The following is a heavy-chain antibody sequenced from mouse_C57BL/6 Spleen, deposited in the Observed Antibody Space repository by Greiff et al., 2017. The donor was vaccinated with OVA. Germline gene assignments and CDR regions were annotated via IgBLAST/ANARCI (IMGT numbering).Heavy chain of an antibody. J-gene: IGHJ1*03. D-gene: IGHD2-1*01. CDR2: ISSGGDYI. CDR3: SRDEGYGNLYWYFDV. Sequence: EVQGVESGEGLVKPGGSLKLSCAASGFTFSSYAMSWVRQTPEKRLEWVAYISSGGDYIYYADTVKGRFHISRDNARNTLYLQMSSLKSEDTAMYYCSRDEGYGNLYWYFDVWGTGTTVTVSS. CDR1: GFTFSSYA. V-gene: IGHV5-9-1*02.